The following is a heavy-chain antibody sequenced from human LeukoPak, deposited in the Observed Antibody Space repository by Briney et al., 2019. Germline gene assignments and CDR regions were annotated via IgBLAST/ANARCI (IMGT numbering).Heavy chain of an antibody. Sequence: GGSLRLSCAASGLIFSDAWMGWVRQAPGKGLVWVSRISHDGFISYADSVKGRFTISRDNAKNTLILQMNSLRAEDTAVYYCARDWVYKIDYWGRGTLVTVSS. CDR2: ISHDGFI. V-gene: IGHV3-74*01. CDR1: GLIFSDAW. J-gene: IGHJ4*02. CDR3: ARDWVYKIDY. D-gene: IGHD5-24*01.